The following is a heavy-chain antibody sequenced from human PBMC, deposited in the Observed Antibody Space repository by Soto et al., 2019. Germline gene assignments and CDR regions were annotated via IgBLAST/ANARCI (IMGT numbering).Heavy chain of an antibody. CDR2: ISGSGGST. V-gene: IGHV3-23*01. CDR1: GFTFSSYA. Sequence: GGSLRLSCAASGFTFSSYAMSWVRQAPGKGLEWVSAISGSGGSTYYADSVKGRFTISRDNSKNTLYLQMNSLRAEDTAVYYCAKTPYYDILTGYPSFDYWGQGTLVTVSS. D-gene: IGHD3-9*01. CDR3: AKTPYYDILTGYPSFDY. J-gene: IGHJ4*02.